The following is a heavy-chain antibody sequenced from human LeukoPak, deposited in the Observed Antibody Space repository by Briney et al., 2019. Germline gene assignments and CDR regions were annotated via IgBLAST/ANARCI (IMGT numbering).Heavy chain of an antibody. J-gene: IGHJ6*02. CDR2: IIPIFGTA. V-gene: IGHV1-69*01. CDR3: ARDGSWYYYGMDV. Sequence: GSSVKVSCKASGGTFSSYAISWARQAPGQGLEWMGGIIPIFGTANYAQKFQGRVTITADESTSTAYMELSSLRSEDTAVYYCARDGSWYYYGMDVWGQGTTVTVSS. CDR1: GGTFSSYA. D-gene: IGHD6-13*01.